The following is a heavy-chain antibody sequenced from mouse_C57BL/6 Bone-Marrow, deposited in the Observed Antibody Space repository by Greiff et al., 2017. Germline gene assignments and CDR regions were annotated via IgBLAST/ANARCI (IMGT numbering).Heavy chain of an antibody. CDR3: ARGLWLRRYYFDY. V-gene: IGHV1-64*01. CDR1: GYTFTSYW. J-gene: IGHJ2*01. CDR2: IHPNSGST. D-gene: IGHD2-2*01. Sequence: VQLQQPGAELVKPGASVKLSCKASGYTFTSYWMHWVKQRPGQGLEWIGMIHPNSGSTNYNEKFKSKATLTVDKSSSTAYMQLSSLTSEDSAVYYCARGLWLRRYYFDYWGQGTTLTVSS.